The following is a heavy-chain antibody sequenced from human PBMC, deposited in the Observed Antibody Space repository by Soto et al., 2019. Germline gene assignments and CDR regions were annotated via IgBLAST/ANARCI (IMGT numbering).Heavy chain of an antibody. Sequence: QVQLQESGPGLVKPSETLSLTCTVSGGSVSSGSYYWSWIRQPPGKGLEWIGNIYYSGSTNYNPSLQSRVTISVDTSENQSCLELSSVTAADTAVYSWARDGGGDYGEYGGFDPWGQGTLVTVSS. CDR2: IYYSGST. CDR3: ARDGGGDYGEYGGFDP. J-gene: IGHJ5*02. D-gene: IGHD4-17*01. CDR1: GGSVSSGSYY. V-gene: IGHV4-61*01.